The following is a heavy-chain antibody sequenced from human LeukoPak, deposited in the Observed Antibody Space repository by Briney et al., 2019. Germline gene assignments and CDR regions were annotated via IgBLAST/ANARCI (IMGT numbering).Heavy chain of an antibody. CDR2: IKEDGSEN. CDR1: GFTFSSYW. J-gene: IGHJ5*02. V-gene: IGHV3-7*01. D-gene: IGHD6-25*01. CDR3: ATAVAAGWFDP. Sequence: GGSLRLSCAASGFTFSSYWMSWVRQAPGKGLEWVANIKEDGSENYYVDSVKGRFTISRDNAKNSLYLQMNNLSAEDTALYHCATAVAAGWFDPWGQGTLVTVSS.